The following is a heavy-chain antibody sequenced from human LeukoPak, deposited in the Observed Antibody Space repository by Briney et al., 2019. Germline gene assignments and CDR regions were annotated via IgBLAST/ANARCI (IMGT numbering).Heavy chain of an antibody. CDR2: ISYPGST. Sequence: PSETLSLTCTVSGGSISSYYWSWIRQPPGKGLDWIGYISYPGSTNYNPSLNSRVTISIDTSKNQFSLKLSSVTAADTAVYYCARGRAFFDWGQGTLVTVSS. D-gene: IGHD3-3*02. V-gene: IGHV4-59*01. J-gene: IGHJ4*02. CDR1: GGSISSYY. CDR3: ARGRAFFD.